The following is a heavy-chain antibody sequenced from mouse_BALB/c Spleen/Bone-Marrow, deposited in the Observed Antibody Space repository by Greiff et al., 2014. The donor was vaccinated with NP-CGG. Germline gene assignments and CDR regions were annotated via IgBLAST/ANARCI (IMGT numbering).Heavy chain of an antibody. CDR3: VRSRLRDWYFDV. CDR1: GDTFTSYD. V-gene: IGHV1S56*01. Sequence: QVQLQQPGVEPVKPGASVKLSCKASGDTFTSYDINWVRQRPEQGLEWIGWIFPXXXXXXXXXXXXXXXTLSXDKSSSTVHMQLSRLTSEDSAVYFCVRSRLRDWYFDVWGAGTTVTISS. D-gene: IGHD1-2*01. CDR2: IFPXXXXX. J-gene: IGHJ1*01.